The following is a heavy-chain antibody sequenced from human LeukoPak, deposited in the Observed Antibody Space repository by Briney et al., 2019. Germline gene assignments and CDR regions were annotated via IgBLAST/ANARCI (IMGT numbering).Heavy chain of an antibody. CDR3: ARDPYSNYFDY. D-gene: IGHD5-18*01. V-gene: IGHV1-2*02. J-gene: IGHJ4*02. CDR2: INPNYGGT. CDR1: GYTFTGYY. Sequence: GASVKVSCKASGYTFTGYYMHWVRQAPGQGLEWMGWINPNYGGTNYAQKFQGRVTMTRDTSISTAYMELNRLRSDDTAVYYCARDPYSNYFDYWGQGTLVTVLS.